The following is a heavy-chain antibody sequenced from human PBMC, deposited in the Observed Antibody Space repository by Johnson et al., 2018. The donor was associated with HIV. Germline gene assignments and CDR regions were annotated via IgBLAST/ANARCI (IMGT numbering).Heavy chain of an antibody. V-gene: IGHV3-20*04. CDR3: ARGRDYYDSSGGQDAFDI. Sequence: VQLVESGGGVVRPGGSLRLSCAASGFTFDDYGMSWVRQAPGKGLEWVSGINWNGGSTGYADSVKGRFTISRDNAKNSLYLQMNSLRAEDTAVYYCARGRDYYDSSGGQDAFDIWGQGTMVTVSS. J-gene: IGHJ3*02. D-gene: IGHD3-22*01. CDR1: GFTFDDYG. CDR2: INWNGGST.